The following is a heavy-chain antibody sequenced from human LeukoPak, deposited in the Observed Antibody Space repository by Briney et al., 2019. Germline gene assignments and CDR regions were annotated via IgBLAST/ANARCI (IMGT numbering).Heavy chain of an antibody. V-gene: IGHV3-53*01. CDR2: IYTGGGR. J-gene: IGHJ4*02. CDR3: ARATGYSSGWYYFDY. CDR1: GFTVSSYY. Sequence: GGSLRLSCAASGFTVSSYYMNWVRQAPGKELEWVSVIYTGGGRYYADSVRGRFTISRDTSKNMVFLQMNSLRVEDTAVYYCARATGYSSGWYYFDYWGQGTLVTVSS. D-gene: IGHD6-19*01.